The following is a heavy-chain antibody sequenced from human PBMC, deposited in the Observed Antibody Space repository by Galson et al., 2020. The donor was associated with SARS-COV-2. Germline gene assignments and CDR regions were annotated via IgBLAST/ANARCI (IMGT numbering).Heavy chain of an antibody. J-gene: IGHJ4*02. CDR3: ARDSYLDY. CDR1: GFTFSSYG. V-gene: IGHV3-30*03. Sequence: GESLKISCAASGFTFSSYGMHWVRQAPGKGLEWVAVISYDGSNKYYADSVKGRFTISRDNSKTTLYLQMNSLRAEDTAVYYCARDSYLDYWGQGTLVTVSS. CDR2: ISYDGSNK.